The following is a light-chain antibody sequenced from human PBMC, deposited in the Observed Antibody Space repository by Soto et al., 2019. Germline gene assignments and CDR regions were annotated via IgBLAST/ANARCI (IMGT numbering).Light chain of an antibody. CDR1: QSLLNSNGYNY. CDR3: HQYGSSPAT. Sequence: DIVMTQSPLSLPVTPGEPASISCRSSQSLLNSNGYNYLDWYLQKPGQSPQLLIYLGSSRASGVPDRFSDSGSGTDFTLTISRLEPEDFAVYYCHQYGSSPATFGQGTKV. V-gene: IGKV2-28*01. CDR2: LGS. J-gene: IGKJ1*01.